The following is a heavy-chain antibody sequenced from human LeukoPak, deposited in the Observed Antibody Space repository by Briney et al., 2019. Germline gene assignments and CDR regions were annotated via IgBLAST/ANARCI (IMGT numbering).Heavy chain of an antibody. CDR1: GFTFDDYA. V-gene: IGHV3-9*01. CDR3: ARGIAAAGHYFDY. D-gene: IGHD6-13*01. CDR2: ISWNSGSI. Sequence: PGRSLRLSCAASGFTFDDYAMHWVRQAPGKGLEWVSGISWNSGSIGYADSVKGRFTISRDNVKNSLYLQMNSLRAEDTALYYCARGIAAAGHYFDYWGQGTLVTVSS. J-gene: IGHJ4*02.